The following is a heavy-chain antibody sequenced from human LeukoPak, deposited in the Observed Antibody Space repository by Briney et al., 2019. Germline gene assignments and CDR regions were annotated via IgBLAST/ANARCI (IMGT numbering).Heavy chain of an antibody. D-gene: IGHD4-11*01. CDR1: GFTVSSNY. Sequence: GGSLRLSCAASGFTVSSNYMSWVRQAPGKGLEWVSVIYSGGSTYYADSVKGRFTISRDNSKNTLYLQMNSLRAEDAAVYYCAREYDYISIDYWGQGTLVTVSS. CDR2: IYSGGST. V-gene: IGHV3-66*01. J-gene: IGHJ4*02. CDR3: AREYDYISIDY.